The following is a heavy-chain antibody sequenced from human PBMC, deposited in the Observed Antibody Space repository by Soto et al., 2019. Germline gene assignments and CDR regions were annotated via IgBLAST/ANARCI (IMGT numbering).Heavy chain of an antibody. J-gene: IGHJ3*02. D-gene: IGHD3-3*01. V-gene: IGHV3-30*15. CDR1: GFTFSDYA. Sequence: ESGGGVVQPGRSLRLSCEGSGFTFSDYAIHWVRQPPGKGLQWVAVITYNGITKHFADFVQGRFTISRDNSRNTVYLQLSSLGPEDTGIYYCAREIRIGDSSRGSFDIWGQGTMVTVSS. CDR3: AREIRIGDSSRGSFDI. CDR2: ITYNGITK.